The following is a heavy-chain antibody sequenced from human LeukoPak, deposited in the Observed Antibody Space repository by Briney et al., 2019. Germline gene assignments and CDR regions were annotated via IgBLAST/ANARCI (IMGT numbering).Heavy chain of an antibody. CDR1: GYTFTGYY. J-gene: IGHJ4*02. CDR2: INPNSGGT. V-gene: IGHV1-2*02. Sequence: AASVKVSCKASGYTFTGYYMHWVRQAPGQGLEWMGWINPNSGGTNYAQKFQGRVIMTRDTSISTAYMELSRLRSDDTAVYYCARGPPLYSSSWSYFDYWGQGTLVTVSS. D-gene: IGHD6-13*01. CDR3: ARGPPLYSSSWSYFDY.